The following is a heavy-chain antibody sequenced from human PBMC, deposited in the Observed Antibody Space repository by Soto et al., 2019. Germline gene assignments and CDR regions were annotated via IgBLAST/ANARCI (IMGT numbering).Heavy chain of an antibody. CDR1: GGTFSSYT. D-gene: IGHD1-26*01. J-gene: IGHJ4*02. Sequence: QVQLVQSGAEVKKPGSSVKVSCKASGGTFSSYTISWVRQAPGQGLEWMGRIIPILGIANYAQKFQGRVTITADKSTSTAYMELSSLRSEDTAVYYCARDRVGATDCWGQGTLVTVSS. CDR3: ARDRVGATDC. V-gene: IGHV1-69*08. CDR2: IIPILGIA.